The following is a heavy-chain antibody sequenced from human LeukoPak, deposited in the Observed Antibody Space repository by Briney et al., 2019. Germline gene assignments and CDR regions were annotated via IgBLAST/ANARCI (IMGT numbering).Heavy chain of an antibody. Sequence: EASVEVSCKASGYTFISYDINWVRQATGQGLEWMGWMNPNSGITGYAQKFQGRVSMTRNTSIGTAYMELSSLKSEDTAVYYCARGLYYYDSNGRTPYDYWGQGTLVTVSS. CDR3: ARGLYYYDSNGRTPYDY. J-gene: IGHJ4*02. CDR2: MNPNSGIT. CDR1: GYTFISYD. V-gene: IGHV1-8*01. D-gene: IGHD3-22*01.